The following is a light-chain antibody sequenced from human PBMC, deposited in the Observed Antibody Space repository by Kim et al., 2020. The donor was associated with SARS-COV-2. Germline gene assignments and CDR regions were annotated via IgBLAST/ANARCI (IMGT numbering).Light chain of an antibody. Sequence: GQSITISCTGTSSDIGNYNYVSWYRQYPNKAPKLMIYDVSKRPSGVSNRFSGSKSGNTASLTISGLQAEDEADYYCSSYTTSSAFVFAGGTKLTVL. J-gene: IGLJ2*01. CDR2: DVS. V-gene: IGLV2-14*04. CDR1: SSDIGNYNY. CDR3: SSYTTSSAFV.